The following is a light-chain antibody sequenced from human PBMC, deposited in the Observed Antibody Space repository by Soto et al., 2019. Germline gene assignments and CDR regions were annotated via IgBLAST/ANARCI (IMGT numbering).Light chain of an antibody. CDR2: DAS. CDR1: QSLTNW. V-gene: IGKV1-5*01. J-gene: IGKJ2*03. CDR3: QQYTTYPYS. Sequence: DIQMTQSPYTLSASVGDRVTITCRASQSLTNWLAWYQQKPGKAPNLLIYDASRLQSGIPSRFSGSGPGTEFTLTISSLQPDDFATYYCQQYTTYPYSFGQGTKLEIK.